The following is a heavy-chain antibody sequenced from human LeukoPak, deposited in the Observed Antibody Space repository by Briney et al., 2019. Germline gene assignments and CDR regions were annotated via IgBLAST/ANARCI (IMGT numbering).Heavy chain of an antibody. V-gene: IGHV4-38-2*02. CDR3: ARDSGSYSLVYYFDY. D-gene: IGHD1-26*01. J-gene: IGHJ4*02. Sequence: SETLSLTCTVSGYSISSGYYWGWIRQPPGKGLEWIGSIYHSGSTYYNPSLKSRATISVDTSKNQFSLKLSSVTAADTAVYYCARDSGSYSLVYYFDYWGQGTLVTVSS. CDR1: GYSISSGYY. CDR2: IYHSGST.